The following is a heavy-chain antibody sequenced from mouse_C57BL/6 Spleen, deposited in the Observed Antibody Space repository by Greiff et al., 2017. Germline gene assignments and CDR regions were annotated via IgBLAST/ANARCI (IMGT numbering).Heavy chain of an antibody. CDR3: ARSTFGSSFEFAY. CDR1: GYTFTSYW. CDR2: IHPSSGYT. D-gene: IGHD1-1*01. Sequence: QVQLQQSGAELAKPGASVKLSCKASGYTFTSYWMHWVKQRPGQGLEWIGYIHPSSGYTKYNQKFKDKATLTADKSSSTAYMQLSSLTYEDSAVYYCARSTFGSSFEFAYWGQATLVTVSA. V-gene: IGHV1-7*01. J-gene: IGHJ3*01.